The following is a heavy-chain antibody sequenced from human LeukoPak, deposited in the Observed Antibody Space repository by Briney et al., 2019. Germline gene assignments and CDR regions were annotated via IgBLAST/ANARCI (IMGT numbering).Heavy chain of an antibody. CDR2: IKQDGSEK. V-gene: IGHV3-7*01. CDR1: GFTFSSYW. CDR3: ARVRGYCSSTSCFAGYYYYYMDV. Sequence: GGSLRLSCAASGFTFSSYWMSWVRQAPGKGLEWVSNIKQDGSEKYYVDSVKGRFTISRDNAKNSLYLQMNSLRAEDTAVYYCARVRGYCSSTSCFAGYYYYYMDVWGKGTTVTVSS. D-gene: IGHD2-2*03. J-gene: IGHJ6*03.